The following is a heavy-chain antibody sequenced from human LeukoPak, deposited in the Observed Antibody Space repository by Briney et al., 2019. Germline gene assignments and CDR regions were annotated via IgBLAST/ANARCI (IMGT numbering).Heavy chain of an antibody. CDR3: ARGGYSYGYAFDI. D-gene: IGHD5-18*01. J-gene: IGHJ3*02. CDR2: IKQDGSEK. CDR1: GFTFSSYW. V-gene: IGHV3-7*01. Sequence: GGSLRLSCAASGFTFSSYWMSWVRQAPGKGLEWVANIKQDGSEKYYVDSVKGRFTISRDNAKNSLYLQMNSLRAEDTAVYYCARGGYSYGYAFDIWGQGTMVTVSS.